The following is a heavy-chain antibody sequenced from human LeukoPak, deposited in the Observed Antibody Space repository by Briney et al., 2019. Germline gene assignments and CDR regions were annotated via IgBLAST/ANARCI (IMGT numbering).Heavy chain of an antibody. CDR1: GGSFSGYY. J-gene: IGHJ5*02. CDR3: ARGVGSGDSSGYYYEGFNWFDP. Sequence: SETLSLTCAVYGGSFSGYYWSWIRQPPGKGLEWIGEINHSGSTNYNPSLKSRVTISLDTSKNQFSLKLSSVTAADTAVYYCARGVGSGDSSGYYYEGFNWFDPWGQGTLVTVSS. D-gene: IGHD3-22*01. V-gene: IGHV4-34*01. CDR2: INHSGST.